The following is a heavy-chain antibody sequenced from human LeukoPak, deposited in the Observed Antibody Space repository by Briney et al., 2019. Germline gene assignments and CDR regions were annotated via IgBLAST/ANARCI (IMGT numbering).Heavy chain of an antibody. D-gene: IGHD2-15*01. J-gene: IGHJ4*02. Sequence: PGSSLRLSCAASAFTFSSYGMHWVRQAPGKGLEWVAVISYDGSNKYYADSVKGRFTISRDNSKHTLYLQMNSLRAEDTAVYYCAKDTGGRSGSCLYYWGQGTLVTVSS. V-gene: IGHV3-30*18. CDR3: AKDTGGRSGSCLYY. CDR2: ISYDGSNK. CDR1: AFTFSSYG.